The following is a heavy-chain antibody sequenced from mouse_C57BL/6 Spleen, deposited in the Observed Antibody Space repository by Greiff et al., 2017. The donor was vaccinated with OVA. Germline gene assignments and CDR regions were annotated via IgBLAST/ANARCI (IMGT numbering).Heavy chain of an antibody. CDR2: IRTKANNNAT. D-gene: IGHD1-1*01. Sequence: DVQLVQSGAGLVQPGGSMKLSCAASGFTFSDAWMDWVRQSPEKGLEWVAEIRTKANNNATYYAESVKGRFTISRDDSKSSVYLQMNSVSAEDTGIYYCTTLYGWGQGTTLTVSS. V-gene: IGHV6-6*01. CDR3: TTLYG. J-gene: IGHJ2*01. CDR1: GFTFSDAW.